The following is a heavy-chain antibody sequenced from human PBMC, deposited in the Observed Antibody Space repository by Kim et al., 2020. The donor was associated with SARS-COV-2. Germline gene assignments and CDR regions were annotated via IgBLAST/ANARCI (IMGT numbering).Heavy chain of an antibody. V-gene: IGHV3-30*04. CDR3: AREVPTYYYDSSGYHPNDNAFDI. D-gene: IGHD3-22*01. Sequence: GGSLRLSCAASGFTFSSYAMHWVRQAPGKGLEWVAVISYDGSNKYYADSVKGRFTISRDNSKNTLYLQMNSLRAEDTAVYYCAREVPTYYYDSSGYHPNDNAFDIWGQGTMVTVSS. J-gene: IGHJ3*02. CDR2: ISYDGSNK. CDR1: GFTFSSYA.